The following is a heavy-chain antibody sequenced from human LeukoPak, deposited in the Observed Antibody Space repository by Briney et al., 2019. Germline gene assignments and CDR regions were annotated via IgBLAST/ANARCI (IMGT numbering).Heavy chain of an antibody. CDR1: GFTFSSYS. CDR2: ISSSSSYI. J-gene: IGHJ6*03. D-gene: IGHD2-15*01. CDR3: ASGGRGFQVVVVAATNYYYMDV. Sequence: PGGSLRLSCAASGFTFSSYSMNWVRQAPGKGLEWVSSISSSSSYIYYADSVKGRFTISRDNAKNSLYLQMNSLRAEDTAVYYCASGGRGFQVVVVAATNYYYMDVWGKGTTVTVSS. V-gene: IGHV3-21*01.